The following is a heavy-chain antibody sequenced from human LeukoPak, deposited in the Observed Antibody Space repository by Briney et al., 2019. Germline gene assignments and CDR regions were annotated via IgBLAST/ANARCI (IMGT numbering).Heavy chain of an antibody. J-gene: IGHJ4*02. CDR1: GFTFSSYA. CDR3: AKDWGITMIVVVITSFDY. Sequence: GGSLRLSCAASGFTFSSYAMSWVRQAPGKGLEWVSALSVSGVSTYYAVAGKGRLAIPRDNSKNTLYLQMNSLRAEDTAVYYCAKDWGITMIVVVITSFDYWGQGTLVTVSS. D-gene: IGHD3-22*01. CDR2: LSVSGVST. V-gene: IGHV3-23*01.